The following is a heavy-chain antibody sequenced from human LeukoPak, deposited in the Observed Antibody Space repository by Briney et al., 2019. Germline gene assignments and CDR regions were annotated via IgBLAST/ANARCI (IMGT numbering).Heavy chain of an antibody. CDR2: IYPEDSDT. D-gene: IGHD2-21*02. CDR1: GYNFIIHW. J-gene: IGHJ6*03. Sequence: GESLNISCQGSGYNFIIHWIGWVRQMPGKGLEWMGIIYPEDSDTRYSPSFQGQVTMSVDRSTNTAFLQWSGLKASDTATYFCARHRTPYCGAGCLPDSMDVWGKGTTVTVS. CDR3: ARHRTPYCGAGCLPDSMDV. V-gene: IGHV5-51*01.